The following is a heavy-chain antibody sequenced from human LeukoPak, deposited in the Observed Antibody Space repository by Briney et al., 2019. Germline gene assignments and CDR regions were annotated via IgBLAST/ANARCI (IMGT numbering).Heavy chain of an antibody. Sequence: ASVKVSCKASGYTFTDYYMHWVRQAPGQGLEWVGRINPNSGVTNYAQKLQGRVTMTTDTSTSTAYMELRSLRSDDTAVYYCARDRLTLDYYYYGMDVWGQGTTVTVSS. D-gene: IGHD1-14*01. V-gene: IGHV1-2*06. CDR2: INPNSGVT. J-gene: IGHJ6*02. CDR3: ARDRLTLDYYYYGMDV. CDR1: GYTFTDYY.